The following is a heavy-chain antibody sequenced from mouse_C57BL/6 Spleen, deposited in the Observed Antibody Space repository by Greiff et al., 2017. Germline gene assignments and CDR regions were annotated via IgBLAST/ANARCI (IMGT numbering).Heavy chain of an antibody. Sequence: QVQLQQSGAELVKPGASVKMSCKASGYTFTSYWITWVKQRPGQGLEWIGDIYPGSGSTNYNEKFKSKATLTVDKSSSTAYMQLSSLTSEDSAVYDCARLEDYFDYWGQGTTLTVSS. CDR1: GYTFTSYW. J-gene: IGHJ2*01. CDR2: IYPGSGST. CDR3: ARLEDYFDY. V-gene: IGHV1-55*01.